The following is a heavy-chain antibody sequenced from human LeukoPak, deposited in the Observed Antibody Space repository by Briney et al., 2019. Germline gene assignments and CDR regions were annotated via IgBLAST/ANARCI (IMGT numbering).Heavy chain of an antibody. V-gene: IGHV3-30*03. Sequence: GASLRLSCAASGFSLTHDAIHWVRQAPGKGLEWVAVASKDGVTKFYRDSVNGRFTISTDSSKNTVYLQMTGLGSEDTAIYYCTTSDCEYWGQGTLVTVSS. CDR3: TTSDCEY. J-gene: IGHJ4*02. CDR2: ASKDGVTK. CDR1: GFSLTHDA.